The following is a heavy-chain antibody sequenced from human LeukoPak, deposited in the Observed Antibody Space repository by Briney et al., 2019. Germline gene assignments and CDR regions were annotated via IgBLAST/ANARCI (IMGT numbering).Heavy chain of an antibody. D-gene: IGHD3-10*01. J-gene: IGHJ6*02. CDR3: ARGLMVRGVMSTYYYYGMDV. Sequence: GGSLRLSCAASGFTFSSYDMHWVRQATGNGLERVSAIGTAGDTYYPGSVKGRLTISRENAKNSLYLQMNSLRAGDTAVYYCARGLMVRGVMSTYYYYGMDVWGQGTTVTVSS. V-gene: IGHV3-13*01. CDR2: IGTAGDT. CDR1: GFTFSSYD.